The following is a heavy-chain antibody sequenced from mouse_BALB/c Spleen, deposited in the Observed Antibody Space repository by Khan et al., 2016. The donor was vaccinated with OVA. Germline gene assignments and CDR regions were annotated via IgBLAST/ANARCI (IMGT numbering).Heavy chain of an antibody. CDR1: GFTFTSYG. V-gene: IGHV5-17*02. CDR2: ISSDSNTI. J-gene: IGHJ2*01. Sequence: EVHLVESGGGLVQSGGSRKLSCAASGFTFTSYGMHWIRQAPEKGLEWVAYISSDSNTIYYADTVKGRFTISRDNPKNTLLLQMTRLRSGDTAMYFCATSYFYGYYFDYWGQGTTLTVSS. D-gene: IGHD1-1*01. CDR3: ATSYFYGYYFDY.